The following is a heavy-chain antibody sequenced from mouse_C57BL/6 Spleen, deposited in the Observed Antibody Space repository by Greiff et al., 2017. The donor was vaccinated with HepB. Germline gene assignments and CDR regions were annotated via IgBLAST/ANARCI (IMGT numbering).Heavy chain of an antibody. J-gene: IGHJ2*01. CDR1: GYSFTGYY. D-gene: IGHD2-2*01. V-gene: IGHV1-42*01. CDR2: INPSTGGT. Sequence: EVQLQQSGPELVKPGASVKISCKASGYSFTGYYMNWVKQSPEKSLEWIGEINPSTGGTTYNQKFKAKATLTVDKSSSTAYMQLKSLTSEDSAVYYCARGGGYDGYWGQGTTLTVSS. CDR3: ARGGGYDGY.